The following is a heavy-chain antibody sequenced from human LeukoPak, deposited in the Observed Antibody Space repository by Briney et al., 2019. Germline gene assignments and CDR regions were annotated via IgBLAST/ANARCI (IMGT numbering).Heavy chain of an antibody. CDR2: IYYNGNT. CDR1: GGSISDYY. J-gene: IGHJ3*02. V-gene: IGHV4-59*01. CDR3: ARVGIAVAGTDAFDI. D-gene: IGHD6-19*01. Sequence: PSETLSLTCTVSGGSISDYYWSWIRQPPGKGLEWIGYIYYNGNTGCNPSLKSRVTISVDTSKNQFSLKLSSVTAADTAVYYCARVGIAVAGTDAFDIWGQGTMVTVSS.